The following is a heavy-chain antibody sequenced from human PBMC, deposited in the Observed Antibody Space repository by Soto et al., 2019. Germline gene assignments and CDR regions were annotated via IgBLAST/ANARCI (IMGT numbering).Heavy chain of an antibody. D-gene: IGHD6-6*01. CDR1: GFTFSSYG. CDR3: ARQPPYSSSWIGWAPLDY. V-gene: IGHV3-33*01. Sequence: QVQLVESGGGVVQPGRSLRLSCAASGFTFSSYGMHWVRQAPGKGLEWVAVIWYDGSNKYYADSVKGRFTISRDNSANTLYLQMNSLRAEDTAVYYCARQPPYSSSWIGWAPLDYWGQGTLVTVSS. CDR2: IWYDGSNK. J-gene: IGHJ4*02.